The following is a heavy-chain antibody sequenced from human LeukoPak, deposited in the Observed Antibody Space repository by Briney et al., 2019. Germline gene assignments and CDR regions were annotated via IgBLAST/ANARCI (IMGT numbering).Heavy chain of an antibody. CDR1: GYTFTGYY. D-gene: IGHD6-19*01. J-gene: IGHJ5*02. CDR3: ARDLVAVAGYNWFDP. CDR2: INPNSGGT. Sequence: GASVKVSCKASGYTFTGYYMHWVRQAPGQGLEWMGWINPNSGGTNYAQKFQGRVTMTRDTSISTAYMELSRLRSDDTAVYYCARDLVAVAGYNWFDPWGQGTLVTVSS. V-gene: IGHV1-2*02.